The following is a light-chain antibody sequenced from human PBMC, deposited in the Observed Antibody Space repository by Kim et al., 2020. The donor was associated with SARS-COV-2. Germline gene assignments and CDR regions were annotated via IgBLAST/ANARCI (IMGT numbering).Light chain of an antibody. CDR3: QSYDSSNSVV. CDR1: IGSIASNS. V-gene: IGLV6-57*03. CDR2: EDN. Sequence: VTISCTRSIGSIASNSVQWYQQRPGSAPTTVIYEDNQRPSGVPDRFSGSIDSSSNSASLTISGLKTEDEADYSCQSYDSSNSVVFGGGTQLTVL. J-gene: IGLJ2*01.